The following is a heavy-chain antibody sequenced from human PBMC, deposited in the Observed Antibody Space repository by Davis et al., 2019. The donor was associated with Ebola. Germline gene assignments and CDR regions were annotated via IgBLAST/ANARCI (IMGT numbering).Heavy chain of an antibody. Sequence: PGGSLRLSCVDSGFTFGSYWMHWVCQGPGKGLVWVSRITSDGNTAYADSVKGRFTISRDNAKKTLYLQMDSLTTDDTGVYYCAREGSGIYFDYWGQGALVTVSS. CDR2: ITSDGNT. J-gene: IGHJ4*02. CDR3: AREGSGIYFDY. CDR1: GFTFGSYW. V-gene: IGHV3-74*01. D-gene: IGHD3-10*01.